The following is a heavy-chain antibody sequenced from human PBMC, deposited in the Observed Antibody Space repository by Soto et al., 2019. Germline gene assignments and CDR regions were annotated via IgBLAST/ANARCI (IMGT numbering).Heavy chain of an antibody. Sequence: QVQLVQSGAEVKKPGSSVKVSCKASGGTISSYAISWVRQAPGQGLEWMGGIIPIFGTANYAQKFQGRVTITADKSTSTAHMELSSLRSEDTAVYYCASPTREWLPPARDYYYGMDVWGQGTTVTVSS. J-gene: IGHJ6*02. CDR3: ASPTREWLPPARDYYYGMDV. CDR1: GGTISSYA. V-gene: IGHV1-69*06. D-gene: IGHD3-3*01. CDR2: IIPIFGTA.